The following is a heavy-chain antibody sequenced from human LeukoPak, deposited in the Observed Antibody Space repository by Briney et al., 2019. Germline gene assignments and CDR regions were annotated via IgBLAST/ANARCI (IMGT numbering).Heavy chain of an antibody. Sequence: GGSLRLSCAASGFTFSTYAMSWVRKAPGKGLEWVSALTNSGGSGGVTYYADSVKGRFIISRDNSKSTLYLQLSSPRAEDTAVYYCAKAMSTDHYDSRGFYRVDFDSWGQGTLVTVSS. V-gene: IGHV3-23*01. CDR2: LTNSGGSGGVT. D-gene: IGHD3-22*01. CDR3: AKAMSTDHYDSRGFYRVDFDS. CDR1: GFTFSTYA. J-gene: IGHJ4*02.